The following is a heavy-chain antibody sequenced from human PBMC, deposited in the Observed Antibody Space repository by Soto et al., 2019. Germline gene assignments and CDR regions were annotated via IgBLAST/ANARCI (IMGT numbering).Heavy chain of an antibody. Sequence: QVQLVQSGAEVKKPGSSVKVSCKASGGTFSSYAISWVRQAPGQGLEWMGGIIPIFRTADYAQKFQGRVTITADESTSTAYMELSSLRSEDTAVYYFASHWGQAKRYYYYGMDVWGQGTTVTVSS. J-gene: IGHJ6*02. CDR1: GGTFSSYA. D-gene: IGHD7-27*01. CDR2: IIPIFRTA. CDR3: ASHWGQAKRYYYYGMDV. V-gene: IGHV1-69*12.